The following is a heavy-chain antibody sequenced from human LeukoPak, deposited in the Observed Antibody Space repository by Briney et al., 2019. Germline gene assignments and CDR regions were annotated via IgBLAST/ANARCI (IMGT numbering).Heavy chain of an antibody. J-gene: IGHJ6*03. CDR2: INSDGSGT. D-gene: IGHD5-12*01. V-gene: IGHV3-74*01. CDR3: ARRSQFGYRYYYYYYIDV. Sequence: GGSLRLSCAASGFTFSSYWMHWVRQAPGKGLVWVSRINSDGSGTTYADSVKGRFTISRDNAKNTLYLQMNSLRAEDTAVYYCARRSQFGYRYYYYYYIDVWGKGTTVTISS. CDR1: GFTFSSYW.